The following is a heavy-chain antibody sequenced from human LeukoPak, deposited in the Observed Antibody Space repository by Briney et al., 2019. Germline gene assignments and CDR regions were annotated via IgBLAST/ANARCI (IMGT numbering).Heavy chain of an antibody. CDR1: GGTFSSYA. CDR2: IIPIFGTA. Sequence: SVKVSCKASGGTFSSYAISWVRQAPGQGLEWMGRIIPIFGTANYAQKFQGRVTITTDESTSTAYMELSSLRSEGTAVYYCARVRRIFSTHYFDYWGQGTLVTVSS. J-gene: IGHJ4*02. D-gene: IGHD2/OR15-2a*01. CDR3: ARVRRIFSTHYFDY. V-gene: IGHV1-69*05.